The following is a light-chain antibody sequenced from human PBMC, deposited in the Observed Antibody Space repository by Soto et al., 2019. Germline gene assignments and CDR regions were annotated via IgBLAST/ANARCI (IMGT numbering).Light chain of an antibody. V-gene: IGKV3-11*01. CDR3: QQRSKWPLT. CDR2: DAL. CDR1: ENIYNY. J-gene: IGKJ4*01. Sequence: EIVLTQSPATLSLSPGQRATLSCRASENIYNYLAWYQQKPGQAPRLLIYDALSRATGIPARFSGSGSGTDFTLTISSLEPEDFAVYYCQQRSKWPLTFGGGTKVDIK.